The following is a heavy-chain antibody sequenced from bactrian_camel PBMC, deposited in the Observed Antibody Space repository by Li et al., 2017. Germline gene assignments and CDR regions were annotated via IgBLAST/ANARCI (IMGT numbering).Heavy chain of an antibody. D-gene: IGHD2*01. CDR1: GPTYSTYC. CDR3: AAGTTIPRWNRFLSSQWSY. V-gene: IGHV3S55*01. Sequence: HVQLVESGGGSVQAGGSLRLSCAASGPTYSTYCMGWFRQAPGKEREGVAHIERDSMTTYADSVKGRFTISKDNAKNSLYLQMNSLVPEDTALYYCAAGTTIPRWNRFLSSQWSYWGLGTQVTV. CDR2: IERDSMT. J-gene: IGHJ4*01.